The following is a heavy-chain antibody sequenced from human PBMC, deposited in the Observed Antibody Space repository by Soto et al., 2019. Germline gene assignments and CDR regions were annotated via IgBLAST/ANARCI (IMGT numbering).Heavy chain of an antibody. D-gene: IGHD3-10*01. CDR3: LRHVRYDGSTYPRLDP. J-gene: IGHJ5*02. CDR1: GYTFTSNW. Sequence: GESLKISCKGSGYTFTSNWIAWVRQMPGKGLEWMGIINAADSDTKYSPSSQGQVTISVDKSIITTYLQWSSLKASDSAMYYCLRHVRYDGSTYPRLDPWGQGTLVTVSS. V-gene: IGHV5-51*01. CDR2: INAADSDT.